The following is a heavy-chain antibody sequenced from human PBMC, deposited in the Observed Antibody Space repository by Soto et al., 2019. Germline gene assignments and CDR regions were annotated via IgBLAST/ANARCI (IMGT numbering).Heavy chain of an antibody. V-gene: IGHV4-59*01. CDR3: ARGDTGYSSSGYSYSVDY. J-gene: IGHJ4*02. CDR1: GGSISSYY. Sequence: SETLSLTCTVSGGSISSYYWSWIRQPPGKGLEWIGYIYYSGSTNYNPSLKSRITISVDTSKNQFSLKLSSVTAADTAVYYCARGDTGYSSSGYSYSVDYWGQGTLVTVSS. CDR2: IYYSGST. D-gene: IGHD6-13*01.